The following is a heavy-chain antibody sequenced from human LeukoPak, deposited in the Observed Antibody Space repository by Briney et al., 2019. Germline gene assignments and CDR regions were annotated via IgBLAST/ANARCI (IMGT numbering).Heavy chain of an antibody. J-gene: IGHJ4*02. CDR1: GYTFTSYD. V-gene: IGHV1-8*03. Sequence: ASVKVSCKASGYTFTSYDINWVRQATGQGLEWMGWMNSNSGNTGYAQKFQGRVTITRNTSISTAYMELSGLRSEDTAVYYCARTRITFGGVIVFDYWGQGTLVTVSS. CDR2: MNSNSGNT. CDR3: ARTRITFGGVIVFDY. D-gene: IGHD3-16*02.